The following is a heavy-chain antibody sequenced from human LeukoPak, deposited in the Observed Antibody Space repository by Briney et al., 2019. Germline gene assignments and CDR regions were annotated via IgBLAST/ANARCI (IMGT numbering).Heavy chain of an antibody. Sequence: GGSLRLSCAASGFTFDDYGMSWVRQAPGKGLEWVSGISWNSGSIGYADSVKGRFTISRDNAKNSLYLQMNSLRAEDMALYYCAKDIGRYYYDSSGYYDYWGQGTLVTVSS. J-gene: IGHJ4*02. CDR3: AKDIGRYYYDSSGYYDY. V-gene: IGHV3-9*03. CDR1: GFTFDDYG. D-gene: IGHD3-22*01. CDR2: ISWNSGSI.